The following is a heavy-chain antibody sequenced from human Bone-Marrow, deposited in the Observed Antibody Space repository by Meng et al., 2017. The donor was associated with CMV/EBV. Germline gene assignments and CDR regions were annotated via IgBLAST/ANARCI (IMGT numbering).Heavy chain of an antibody. Sequence: GESLKISCAASGFTFSTYWMTCVRQAPGKGLEWVANIKKDGSEKYYVDSVKGRFTKSRDNAKNSLYLQMNSLRAEDTAVYYCAREGHYYYVMDVWGQGTTVTVSS. CDR2: IKKDGSEK. J-gene: IGHJ6*02. V-gene: IGHV3-7*01. CDR3: AREGHYYYVMDV. CDR1: GFTFSTYW.